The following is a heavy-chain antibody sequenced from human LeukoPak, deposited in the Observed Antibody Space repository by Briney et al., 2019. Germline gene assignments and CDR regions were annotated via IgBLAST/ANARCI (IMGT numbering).Heavy chain of an antibody. J-gene: IGHJ4*02. CDR3: ARDGHYSTTYLDF. CDR1: GYTFTNFG. Sequence: ASVKVSCTASGYTFTNFGISWVRQAPGQGPEWLGWISGNNANSNYGQKFQDRVTITTDTSTTTAYMELTSLRSDDTAVYYCARDGHYSTTYLDFWGQGTLVTVSS. D-gene: IGHD5/OR15-5a*01. CDR2: ISGNNANS. V-gene: IGHV1-18*01.